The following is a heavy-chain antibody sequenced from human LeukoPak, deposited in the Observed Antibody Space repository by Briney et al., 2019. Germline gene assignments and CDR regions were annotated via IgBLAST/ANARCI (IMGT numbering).Heavy chain of an antibody. Sequence: PGGSLRLSCAASGFTFSSYAMSWVRQAPGKGLEWVSAISGSGGSTYYADSVKGRFTISRDNSKNTLYPQMNSLRAEDTAVYYCAKNGQLLSAYYFDYWGQGTLVTVSS. D-gene: IGHD2-2*01. CDR1: GFTFSSYA. J-gene: IGHJ4*02. CDR2: ISGSGGST. V-gene: IGHV3-23*01. CDR3: AKNGQLLSAYYFDY.